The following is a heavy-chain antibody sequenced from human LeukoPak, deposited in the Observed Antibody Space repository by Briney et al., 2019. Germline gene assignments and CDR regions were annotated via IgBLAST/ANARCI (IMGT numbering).Heavy chain of an antibody. CDR2: VLYGGNT. CDR3: ARHARHGTEDXXXDP. D-gene: IGHD3-10*01. J-gene: IGHJ5*02. V-gene: IGHV4-39*01. CDR1: GGSINNDIYY. Sequence: SETLSLTCTVSGGSINNDIYYWGWVRQPPGKGLDWIGSVLYGGNTYYTPSLQSRVTISLDTSRNQFSLTLTSVTAADTAIYFCARHARHGTEDXXXDPWGQGTQXTVSS.